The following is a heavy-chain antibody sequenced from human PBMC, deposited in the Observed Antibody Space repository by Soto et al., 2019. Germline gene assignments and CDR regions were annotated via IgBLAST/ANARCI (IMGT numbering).Heavy chain of an antibody. D-gene: IGHD3-10*01. Sequence: LRLSCAASGFPFTGYAMSWVRQAPGKGLEWVSAISGHGDATFYADSVKGRSTISRDNSKNTLYLHMNSLRAEDTALYYCANSRVSMVRGLIIIPNYWGQGTLVTVSS. CDR3: ANSRVSMVRGLIIIPNY. J-gene: IGHJ4*02. CDR1: GFPFTGYA. V-gene: IGHV3-23*01. CDR2: ISGHGDAT.